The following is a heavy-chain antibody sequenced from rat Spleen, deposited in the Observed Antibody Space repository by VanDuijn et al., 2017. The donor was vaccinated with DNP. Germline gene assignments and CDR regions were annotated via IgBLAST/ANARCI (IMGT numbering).Heavy chain of an antibody. D-gene: IGHD5-1*01. Sequence: EVKLVESGGGLVQPGRSLKLSCAVFGFNFNDYWMGWVRQAPGKGLEWIGEINEDGSTTKYSPSLKDRFTISRDNAQNSLFLQMIKLGSEDTAIYYCVTRGTGSDNWFADWGQGTPVTVSS. CDR2: INEDGSTT. J-gene: IGHJ3*01. CDR3: VTRGTGSDNWFAD. V-gene: IGHV4-2*01. CDR1: GFNFNDYW.